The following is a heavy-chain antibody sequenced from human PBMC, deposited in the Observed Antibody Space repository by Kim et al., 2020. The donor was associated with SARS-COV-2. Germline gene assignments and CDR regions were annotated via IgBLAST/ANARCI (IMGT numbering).Heavy chain of an antibody. V-gene: IGHV1-46*01. J-gene: IGHJ1*01. CDR1: GYTFTSYY. CDR3: ARGGYSSSKSLAEYFQH. Sequence: ASVKVSCKASGYTFTSYYMHWVRQAPGQGLEWMGIINPSGGSTSYAQKFQGRVTMTRDTSTSTVYMELSSLRSEDTAVYYCARGGYSSSKSLAEYFQHWGQGTLVTVSS. D-gene: IGHD6-13*01. CDR2: INPSGGST.